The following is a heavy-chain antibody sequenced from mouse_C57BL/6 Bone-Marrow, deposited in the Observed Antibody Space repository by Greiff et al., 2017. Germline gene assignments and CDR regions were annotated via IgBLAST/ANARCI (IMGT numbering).Heavy chain of an antibody. Sequence: EVMLVESGGGLVQPGGSMKLSCAASGFTFSDAWMDWVRQSPEKGLEWVAEIRNKANNHATYYAESVKGRFTISRDDSTSSVYLQMNSLRAEDTGIYYCTRGSYEYVRYYAMDDWGQGTSVTVSS. J-gene: IGHJ4*01. D-gene: IGHD2-4*01. CDR3: TRGSYEYVRYYAMDD. V-gene: IGHV6-6*01. CDR2: IRNKANNHAT. CDR1: GFTFSDAW.